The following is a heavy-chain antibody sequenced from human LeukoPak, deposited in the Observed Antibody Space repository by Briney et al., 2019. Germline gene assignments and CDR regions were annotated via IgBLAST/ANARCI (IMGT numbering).Heavy chain of an antibody. V-gene: IGHV4-39*01. CDR2: IFHGGNT. D-gene: IGHD2-15*01. Sequence: SETLSLTCTVSGDSITSSAFYWGWIRQAPGKGLEWIGNIFHGGNTHYNPSLKSRVSISVDRSKNQVSLNLSSVTAADTAVYYCARVGIVVVVAAKRLHPKDAFDIWGQGTMVTVSS. J-gene: IGHJ3*02. CDR3: ARVGIVVVVAAKRLHPKDAFDI. CDR1: GDSITSSAFY.